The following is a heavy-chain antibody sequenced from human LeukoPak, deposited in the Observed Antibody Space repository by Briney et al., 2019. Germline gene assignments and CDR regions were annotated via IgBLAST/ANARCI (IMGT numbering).Heavy chain of an antibody. Sequence: PSETLSLTCTVSGGSISSYYWSWIRQPAGKGLEWIGRIYTSGSTNYNPSLKSRVAMSVDTSKNQFSLKLSSVTAADTAVYYCAREFHYGDPYYYMDVWGKGTTVTISS. CDR2: IYTSGST. J-gene: IGHJ6*03. V-gene: IGHV4-4*07. D-gene: IGHD4-17*01. CDR1: GGSISSYY. CDR3: AREFHYGDPYYYMDV.